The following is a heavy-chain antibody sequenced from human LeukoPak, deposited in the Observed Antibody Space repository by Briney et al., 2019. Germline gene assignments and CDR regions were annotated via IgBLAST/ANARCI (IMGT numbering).Heavy chain of an antibody. CDR3: ARELEDSSSGYYFDY. D-gene: IGHD6-6*01. Sequence: GGSLRLSCVASGFTFSSHVMSWVRQAPGKGLEWVSVIYSGGSTYYADSVKGRFTISRDNSKNTLYLQMNSLRAEDTAVYYCARELEDSSSGYYFDYWGQGTLVTVSS. V-gene: IGHV3-66*01. CDR1: GFTFSSHV. J-gene: IGHJ4*02. CDR2: IYSGGST.